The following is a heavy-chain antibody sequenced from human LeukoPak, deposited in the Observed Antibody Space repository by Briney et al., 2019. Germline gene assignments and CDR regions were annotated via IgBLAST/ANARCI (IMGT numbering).Heavy chain of an antibody. CDR1: GFTFTSYA. V-gene: IGHV3-23*01. CDR3: ARGPCVYCSGGSCYSGCWFDP. CDR2: ISGSDGST. J-gene: IGHJ5*02. Sequence: GGSLRLSCAASGFTFTSYAMSWVRQAPGKGLEWVSGISGSDGSTYYADSVKGRFTISRDNSKNTLYLQMNSLRAEDTAVYYCARGPCVYCSGGSCYSGCWFDPWGQGTLVTVSS. D-gene: IGHD2-15*01.